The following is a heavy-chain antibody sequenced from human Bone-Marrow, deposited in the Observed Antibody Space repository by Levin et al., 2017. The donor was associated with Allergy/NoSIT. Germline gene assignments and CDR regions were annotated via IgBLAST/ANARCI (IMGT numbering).Heavy chain of an antibody. J-gene: IGHJ4*02. CDR3: ARDMTISAAGSFDY. Sequence: SETLSLTCAVSGGSISSSNWWSWVRQPPGKGLEWIGEIYHSGSTNYNPSLKSRVTISVDKSKNQFSLNLSSVTAADTAVYYCARDMTISAAGSFDYWGQGTLVTVSS. CDR1: GGSISSSNW. D-gene: IGHD6-13*01. CDR2: IYHSGST. V-gene: IGHV4-4*02.